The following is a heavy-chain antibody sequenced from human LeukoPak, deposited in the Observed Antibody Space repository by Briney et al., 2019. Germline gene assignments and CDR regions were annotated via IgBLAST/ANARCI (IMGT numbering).Heavy chain of an antibody. J-gene: IGHJ4*02. CDR3: AHRSRGYGYGIDY. CDR2: ISWDDTK. V-gene: IGHV2-5*02. Sequence: SGPTLVKPTQTLTLTCTFSGFSFSTSAAGVGWIRQPPGKALEWLALISWDDTKHYSPSLKGRLTITKDTSKNQVVLIMTNMDPVDTATYYCAHRSRGYGYGIDYWGQGALVTVSS. CDR1: GFSFSTSAAG. D-gene: IGHD5-18*01.